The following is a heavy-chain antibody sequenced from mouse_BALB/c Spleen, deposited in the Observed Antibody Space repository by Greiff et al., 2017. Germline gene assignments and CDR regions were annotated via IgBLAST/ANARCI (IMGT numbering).Heavy chain of an antibody. CDR3: ARDREGWSYAMDY. CDR2: ISDGGSYT. V-gene: IGHV5-4*02. J-gene: IGHJ4*01. D-gene: IGHD1-1*02. CDR1: GFTFSDYY. Sequence: EVQLVESGGGLVKPGGSLKLSCAASGFTFSDYYMYWVRQTPEKRLEWVATISDGGSYTYYPDSVKGRFTISRDNAKNNLYLQMSSLKSEDTAMYYCARDREGWSYAMDYWGQGTSVTVSS.